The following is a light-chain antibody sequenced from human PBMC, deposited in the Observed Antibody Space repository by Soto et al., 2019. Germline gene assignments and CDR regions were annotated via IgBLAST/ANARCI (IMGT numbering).Light chain of an antibody. CDR3: QQYNSYPLT. CDR2: KAS. J-gene: IGKJ1*01. Sequence: DIQMTQSPSTLSASVGDRVTITCRASQSISSWLAWYQQKPGKAPPLLIYKASSLESGGPSRVSGSGSGTEFNLTISSLQPDDFATYYCQQYNSYPLTFGQGTKVEIK. V-gene: IGKV1-5*03. CDR1: QSISSW.